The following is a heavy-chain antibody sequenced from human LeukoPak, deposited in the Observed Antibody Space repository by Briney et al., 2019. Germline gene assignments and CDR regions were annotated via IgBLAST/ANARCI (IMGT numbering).Heavy chain of an antibody. CDR3: ASRSGSQVMGYI. CDR1: GYTFTSYY. Sequence: ASVKVSCKASGYTFTSYYMHWVRQAPGQGLEWMGIINPSGGSTSYAQKFQGRVTMTRDTSISTAYMELSRLRSDDTAVYYCASRSGSQVMGYIWGQGTMVTVSS. V-gene: IGHV1-46*01. J-gene: IGHJ3*02. CDR2: INPSGGST. D-gene: IGHD1-26*01.